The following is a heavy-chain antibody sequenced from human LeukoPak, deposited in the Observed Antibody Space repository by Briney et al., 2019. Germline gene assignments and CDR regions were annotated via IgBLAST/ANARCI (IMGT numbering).Heavy chain of an antibody. CDR3: STTSGYYSPFDY. CDR1: GYTFTGYY. D-gene: IGHD3-22*01. V-gene: IGHV1-2*02. J-gene: IGHJ4*02. Sequence: VASVTVSCKASGYTFTGYYIHWVRQAPGQGLEWMGWINPNSGGTNFAQRFQGRVTMTRETSISTAYMELSRLRSDDTAVYYCSTTSGYYSPFDYWGQGTLVTVSS. CDR2: INPNSGGT.